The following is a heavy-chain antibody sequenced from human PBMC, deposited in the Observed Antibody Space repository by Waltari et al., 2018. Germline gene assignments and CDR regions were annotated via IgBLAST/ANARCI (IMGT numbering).Heavy chain of an antibody. CDR3: ARDHYGDYGWFDP. J-gene: IGHJ5*02. Sequence: EVQLVESGGGLVKPGGSLRLSCAASGFTFSRYSMNWVRQAPGKGLEWVSSISSSSSYIYYADSVKGRFTISRDNAKNSLYLQMNSLRAEDTAVYYCARDHYGDYGWFDPWGQGTLVTVSS. V-gene: IGHV3-21*01. CDR2: ISSSSSYI. CDR1: GFTFSRYS. D-gene: IGHD4-17*01.